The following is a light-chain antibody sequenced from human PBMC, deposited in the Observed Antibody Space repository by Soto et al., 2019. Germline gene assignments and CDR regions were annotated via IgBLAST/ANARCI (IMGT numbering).Light chain of an antibody. Sequence: EIVMTQSPATLPVSPGDRATLSCRASQSVDNDLAWYQQKPGQPPRLLIYDASTRATRIPSRFSGSGSGTEFTLTISRLEPEDFAVYYCQQYGSSPRTFGQGTKVDI. V-gene: IGKV3-15*01. CDR2: DAS. J-gene: IGKJ1*01. CDR3: QQYGSSPRT. CDR1: QSVDND.